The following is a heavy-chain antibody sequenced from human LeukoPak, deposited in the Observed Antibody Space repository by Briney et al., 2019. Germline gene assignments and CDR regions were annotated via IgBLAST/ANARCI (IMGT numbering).Heavy chain of an antibody. CDR1: GXCFTRYC. J-gene: IGHJ5*02. D-gene: IGHD4-11*01. CDR2: IYPDDCDT. CDR3: ARLAVDYSNYVGWFDP. Sequence: GESLTLSYKGSGXCFTRYCIGWVRQLPGKGLERMGIIYPDDCDTRYRPSFQGQVTTSADKSLSTAYLQWSSLKASDTAMYYCARLAVDYSNYVGWFDPWGQGTLVTVSS. V-gene: IGHV5-51*01.